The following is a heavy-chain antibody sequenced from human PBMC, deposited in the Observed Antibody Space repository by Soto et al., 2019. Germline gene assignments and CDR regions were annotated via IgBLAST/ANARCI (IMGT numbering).Heavy chain of an antibody. D-gene: IGHD3-10*01. CDR3: ARGEFGRQIDY. CDR1: GGSISSGNYY. V-gene: IGHV4-61*01. CDR2: IYYSGST. Sequence: SETLSLTCTVSGGSISSGNYYWSWIRQPPGKGLEWIGYIYYSGSTNYNPSLKSRVTISVDTSKNQFSLKLSSVTAADTAVYYCARGEFGRQIDYWGQGTLVTVSS. J-gene: IGHJ4*02.